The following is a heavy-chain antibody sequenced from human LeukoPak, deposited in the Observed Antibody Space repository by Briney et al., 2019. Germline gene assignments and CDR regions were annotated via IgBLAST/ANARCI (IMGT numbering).Heavy chain of an antibody. V-gene: IGHV1-8*01. CDR2: MNPNSGNT. CDR3: ARGRGYSGYEDY. D-gene: IGHD5-12*01. CDR1: GYTFTSYD. Sequence: GASVKVSCKASGYTFTSYDINWVRQATGQGLEWMGWMNPNSGNTGYAQKFQGRVTMTRNTSISTAYMELSSLRSEDTAVYYSARGRGYSGYEDYWGQGTLVTVSS. J-gene: IGHJ4*02.